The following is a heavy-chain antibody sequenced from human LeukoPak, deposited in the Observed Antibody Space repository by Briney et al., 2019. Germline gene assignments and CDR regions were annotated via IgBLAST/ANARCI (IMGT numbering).Heavy chain of an antibody. J-gene: IGHJ5*02. CDR3: ARAYCGGDCYNSRGWFDP. V-gene: IGHV4-34*01. Sequence: SETLSLTCAVYGGSFSGYYWSWIRQPPGKGLEWIGTIYHSGTTYYNPSLKSRVAISVDTSKNQFSLKLSSVTAADTAIYYCARAYCGGDCYNSRGWFDPWGQGTLVTVSS. D-gene: IGHD2-21*02. CDR2: IYHSGTT. CDR1: GGSFSGYY.